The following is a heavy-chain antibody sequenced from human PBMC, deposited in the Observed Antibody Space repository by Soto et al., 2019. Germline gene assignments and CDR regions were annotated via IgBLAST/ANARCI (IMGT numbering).Heavy chain of an antibody. D-gene: IGHD2-2*01. CDR2: ITNSAGDT. V-gene: IGHV3-23*01. CDR3: TKGSASSRPYYFDS. J-gene: IGHJ4*02. CDR1: GFTFSSYA. Sequence: LRLSCAASGFTFSSYAMSWVRQAPGKGLEWASAITNSAGDTFHADSVKGRFTISRDNTKNTLFLQMNSLRAEDTAVYYCTKGSASSRPYYFDSWGQGTVVTVSS.